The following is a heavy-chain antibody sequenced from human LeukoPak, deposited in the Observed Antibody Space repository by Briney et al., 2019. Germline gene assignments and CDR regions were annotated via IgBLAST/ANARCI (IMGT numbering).Heavy chain of an antibody. CDR3: ARGVETGDYFDY. Sequence: SETLSLTCSVSGDSVSRSDSYWDWIRQPPGKGLEWIGTIYYSGSTYYNPSLKSRVTISVDTSKNQFSLKLSSVTAADTAVYYCARGVETGDYFDYWGQGTLVTVSS. J-gene: IGHJ4*02. V-gene: IGHV4-39*01. CDR1: GDSVSRSDSY. CDR2: IYYSGST. D-gene: IGHD5-24*01.